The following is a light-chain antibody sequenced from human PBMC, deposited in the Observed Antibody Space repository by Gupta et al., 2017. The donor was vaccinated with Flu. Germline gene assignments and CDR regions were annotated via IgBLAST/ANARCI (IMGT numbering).Light chain of an antibody. CDR2: EAS. CDR1: QSITSR. V-gene: IGKV1-5*03. J-gene: IGKJ1*01. Sequence: GDRVTITCRASQSITSRLAWYQHKPGRAPKLLIYEASSLESGVPSRFSGSGFGTEFTRTISSLQPDDSATYYCQQYKSYRSFGQGSKVEIK. CDR3: QQYKSYRS.